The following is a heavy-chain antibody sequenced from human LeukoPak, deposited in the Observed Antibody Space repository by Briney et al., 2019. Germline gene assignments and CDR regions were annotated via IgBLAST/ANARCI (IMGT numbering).Heavy chain of an antibody. CDR3: AREGTATIQY. D-gene: IGHD5-12*01. Sequence: GGSLRLSCAASGFTFRNDWMSWVRQAPGKGLERVANINLDGSEKYYMDSVKGRFTISRDNPKNSVYLQMNSLRAEDTAVYYCAREGTATIQYWGQGTLVTVSS. V-gene: IGHV3-7*04. CDR2: INLDGSEK. J-gene: IGHJ4*02. CDR1: GFTFRNDW.